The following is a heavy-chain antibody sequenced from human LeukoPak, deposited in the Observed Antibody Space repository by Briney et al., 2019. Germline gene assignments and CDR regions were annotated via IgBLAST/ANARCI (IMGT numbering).Heavy chain of an antibody. CDR1: GYTFTSYS. D-gene: IGHD1-1*01. CDR2: ISAYNGNT. V-gene: IGHV1-18*01. J-gene: IGHJ4*02. CDR3: ARDRFGTVSHPPLAGVPGY. Sequence: GASVKVSCKASGYTFTSYSISWVRQAPGQGLEWMGWISAYNGNTNYAQKLQGRVTMTTDTSTSTAYMELRSLRSDDTAVYYCARDRFGTVSHPPLAGVPGYWGQGTLVTVSS.